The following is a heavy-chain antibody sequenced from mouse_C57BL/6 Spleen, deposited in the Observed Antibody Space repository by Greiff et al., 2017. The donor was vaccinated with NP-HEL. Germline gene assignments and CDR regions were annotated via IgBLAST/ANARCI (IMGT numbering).Heavy chain of an antibody. D-gene: IGHD3-2*02. CDR1: GYSFTGYY. CDR3: ARSSQAMAY. CDR2: INPSTGGT. Sequence: VQLQESGPELAKPGASVKISCKASGYSFTGYYMNWVKQSPEKSLEWIGEINPSTGGTTYNQKFKAKATLTVDKSSSTAYMQLKSLTSEDSAVYYCARSSQAMAYWGQGTTLTVSS. V-gene: IGHV1-42*01. J-gene: IGHJ2*01.